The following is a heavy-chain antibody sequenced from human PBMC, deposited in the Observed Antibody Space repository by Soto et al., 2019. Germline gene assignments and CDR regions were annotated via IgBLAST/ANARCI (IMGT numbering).Heavy chain of an antibody. Sequence: QVQLVESGGGVVQPGRSLRLSCAASGFTFRNYGMHLVRQAPVKGLEWVAVIGYDGSKDHYVDSVKGRLTVSRDNSKSTLYMKLNSLRAEDTAVYYCARDRSSGGRSWDLDLWGRGTLVSVSS. CDR1: GFTFRNYG. CDR3: ARDRSSGGRSWDLDL. J-gene: IGHJ2*01. V-gene: IGHV3-33*01. D-gene: IGHD2-15*01. CDR2: IGYDGSKD.